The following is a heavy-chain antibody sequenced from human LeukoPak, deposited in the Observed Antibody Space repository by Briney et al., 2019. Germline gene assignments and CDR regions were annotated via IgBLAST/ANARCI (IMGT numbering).Heavy chain of an antibody. J-gene: IGHJ4*02. CDR2: IYYSGST. CDR3: AKLVVITHRGDY. D-gene: IGHD3-22*01. Sequence: PSETLSLTCTVSGGSISSYYWSWIRQPPGKGLEWIGYIYYSGSTNYNPSLKSRVTISVDTSKNQFSLKLSSVTAADTAVYYCAKLVVITHRGDYWGQGTLVTVSS. V-gene: IGHV4-59*01. CDR1: GGSISSYY.